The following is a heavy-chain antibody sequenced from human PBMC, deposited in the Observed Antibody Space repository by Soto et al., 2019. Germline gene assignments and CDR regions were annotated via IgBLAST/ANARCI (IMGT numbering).Heavy chain of an antibody. CDR2: IDPSDSYT. CDR3: ARQPIVVVPAAQADYYYYYGMDV. D-gene: IGHD2-2*01. J-gene: IGHJ6*02. Sequence: GESLKISCKGSGYSFTSYWISWVRQMPGKGLEWMGRIDPSDSYTNYSPSFQGHVTISADKSISTAYLQWSSLKASDTAMYYCARQPIVVVPAAQADYYYYYGMDVWGQGTTVTVSS. CDR1: GYSFTSYW. V-gene: IGHV5-10-1*01.